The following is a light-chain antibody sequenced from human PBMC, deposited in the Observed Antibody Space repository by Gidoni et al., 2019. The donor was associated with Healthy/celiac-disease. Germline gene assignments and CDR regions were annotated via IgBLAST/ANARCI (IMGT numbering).Light chain of an antibody. Sequence: DIVLTQSLGILSLSPGERATLPCRASQSVSSSYLAWYQQKPGQAPRLLIYGASSRATGIPDRFSGSGSGTDFTLTISRLEPEDFAVYYCQQYGSSPPITFGQGTRLEIK. V-gene: IGKV3-20*01. CDR2: GAS. CDR1: QSVSSSY. CDR3: QQYGSSPPIT. J-gene: IGKJ5*01.